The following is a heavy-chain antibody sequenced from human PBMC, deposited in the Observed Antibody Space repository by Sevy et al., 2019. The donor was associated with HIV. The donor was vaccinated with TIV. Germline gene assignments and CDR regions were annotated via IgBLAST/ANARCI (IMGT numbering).Heavy chain of an antibody. CDR2: ISSTSSTR. D-gene: IGHD4-17*01. V-gene: IGHV3-48*01. CDR1: GFTFSIYS. J-gene: IGHJ4*02. Sequence: GGSLRLSCAASGFTFSIYSMNWVRQTPGKGLEWVSYISSTSSTRYYANSVKGRFTISRDNGNNSLYLQMNSLRAEDTGVYYCARDDYGNSVRTFDYWGQGVLVTVSS. CDR3: ARDDYGNSVRTFDY.